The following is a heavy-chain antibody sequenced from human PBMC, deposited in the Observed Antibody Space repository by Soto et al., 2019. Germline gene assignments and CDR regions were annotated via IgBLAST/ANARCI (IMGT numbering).Heavy chain of an antibody. V-gene: IGHV1-8*01. D-gene: IGHD2-21*02. CDR2: MNPNSGNT. CDR1: GYTFTSYD. Sequence: QVQLVQSGAEVKKPGASVKVSCKASGYTFTSYDINWVRQATGQGLEWMGWMNPNSGNTGYAQKFQGRVTMTRNTSISTAYMELSSLRSEDTAVYYCARGEWAYCCGDCYGEVDYWGQGTLVTVSS. J-gene: IGHJ4*02. CDR3: ARGEWAYCCGDCYGEVDY.